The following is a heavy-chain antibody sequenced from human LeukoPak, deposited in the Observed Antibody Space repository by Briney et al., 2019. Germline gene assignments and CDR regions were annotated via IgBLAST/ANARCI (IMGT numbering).Heavy chain of an antibody. CDR1: GFTFHDYA. V-gene: IGHV3-43D*03. J-gene: IGHJ4*02. D-gene: IGHD3-10*01. CDR2: ISWDGGST. Sequence: GGSLRLSCAASGFTFHDYAMHWVRQAPGKGLEWVSLISWDGGSTYYADSVKGRFTISRDNSKNSLYLQMNSLRTEDTALYYCAKDRYGSGSYSLSFDYWGQGTLVTVSS. CDR3: AKDRYGSGSYSLSFDY.